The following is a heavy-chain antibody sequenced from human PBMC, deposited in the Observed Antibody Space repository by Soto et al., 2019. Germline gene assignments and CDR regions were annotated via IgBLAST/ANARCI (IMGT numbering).Heavy chain of an antibody. CDR1: SVDIGSYA. CDR3: AKAFLTLIYGDYDTESSGMDV. D-gene: IGHD4-17*01. Sequence: GGPLSLARSTSSVDIGSYALRPVPAGKREGLELGSDSVGRGGSTDYADSVKGRFTSSRDNSKNTLYLQMNSLRAEDTAVYYCAKAFLTLIYGDYDTESSGMDVLGQGNTVTVSS. J-gene: IGHJ6*02. CDR2: SVGRGGST. V-gene: IGHV3-23*01.